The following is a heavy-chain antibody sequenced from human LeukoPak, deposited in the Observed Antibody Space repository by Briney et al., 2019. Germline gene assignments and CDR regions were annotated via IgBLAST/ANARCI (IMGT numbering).Heavy chain of an antibody. Sequence: PSETLSLTCTVSGGSISSSYWSWIRQPPRKGLEWIGYIYYNGNTKYHPSLESRVAISLDTSNNRFSLSLSSVTAADTAFYFCVRGPSIPSRNEFDYWGQGTLVTVSS. CDR3: VRGPSIPSRNEFDY. J-gene: IGHJ4*02. V-gene: IGHV4-59*01. CDR2: IYYNGNT. D-gene: IGHD1-1*01. CDR1: GGSISSSY.